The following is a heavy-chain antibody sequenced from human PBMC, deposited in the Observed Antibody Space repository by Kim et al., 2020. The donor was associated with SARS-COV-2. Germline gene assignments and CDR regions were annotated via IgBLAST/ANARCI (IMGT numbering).Heavy chain of an antibody. CDR3: ARDHNLRTVTRLYYYYGMDV. D-gene: IGHD4-17*01. J-gene: IGHJ6*02. V-gene: IGHV1-3*01. Sequence: KFQGRVTITRDTSASTAYMELSSLRSEDTAVYYCARDHNLRTVTRLYYYYGMDVWGQGTTVTVSS.